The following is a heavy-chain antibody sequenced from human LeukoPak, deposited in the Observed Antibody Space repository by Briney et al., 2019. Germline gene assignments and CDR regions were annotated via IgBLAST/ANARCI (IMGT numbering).Heavy chain of an antibody. CDR2: ISSNGGST. CDR3: AKTYCSSASCYHFDY. Sequence: GGSLRLSCSVSGFTFIIYAMHWVRQAPGKGLEYVSAISSNGGSTYYAGSVKGRFTISRDNSKNTLYLQMNSLRAEDTAIYYCAKTYCSSASCYHFDYWGQGTLVTVSS. J-gene: IGHJ4*02. CDR1: GFTFIIYA. V-gene: IGHV3-64*04. D-gene: IGHD2-2*01.